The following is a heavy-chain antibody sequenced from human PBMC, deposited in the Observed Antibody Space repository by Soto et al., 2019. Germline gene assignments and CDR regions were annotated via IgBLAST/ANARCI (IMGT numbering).Heavy chain of an antibody. V-gene: IGHV3-15*01. CDR2: IKSKTDGGTT. CDR1: GFTFSNAW. J-gene: IGHJ4*02. D-gene: IGHD3-3*01. CDR3: TTEYYDFWSGYYTPGEGY. Sequence: PGGSLRLSCAASGFTFSNAWMSWVRQAPGKGLEWVGRIKSKTDGGTTDYAAPVKGRFTISRDDSKNTLYLQMNSLKTEDTAVYYCTTEYYDFWSGYYTPGEGYWGQGTLVTVSS.